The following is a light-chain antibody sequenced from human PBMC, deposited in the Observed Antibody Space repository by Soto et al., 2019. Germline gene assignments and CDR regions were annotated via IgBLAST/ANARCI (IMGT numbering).Light chain of an antibody. CDR3: QQYDTLPLT. V-gene: IGKV1-33*01. Sequence: DIQMTQSPATLSASVGDSVPITCQASQVIGTYLSVYQQRSGKTPKLLIYDASSLETGVSSRFSGSGSGTDFTFTISSLQPEDFATYYCQQYDTLPLTFGGGTKVDI. CDR1: QVIGTY. CDR2: DAS. J-gene: IGKJ4*01.